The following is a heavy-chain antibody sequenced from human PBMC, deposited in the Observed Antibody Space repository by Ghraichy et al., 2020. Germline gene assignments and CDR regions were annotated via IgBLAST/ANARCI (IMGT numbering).Heavy chain of an antibody. CDR3: ARLKDYYASGSPGYGMDV. CDR1: GGSINNYY. CDR2: IYFSGIT. J-gene: IGHJ6*02. Sequence: SQTLSLTCTVSGGSINNYYWSWIRQPPGKGLEWVGYIYFSGITNYIPSLKSRVTISVDTSQNQFSLKLNSVTAADTAVYYCARLKDYYASGSPGYGMDVWGQGSTVTVSS. V-gene: IGHV4-59*08. D-gene: IGHD3-10*01.